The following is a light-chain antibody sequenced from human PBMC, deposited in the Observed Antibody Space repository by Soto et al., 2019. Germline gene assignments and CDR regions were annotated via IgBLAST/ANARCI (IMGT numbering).Light chain of an antibody. Sequence: IQLTQSPSSLSASVGGRVTITCRASLGISSYLAWYQQKPGKAPKLLIYAASTLQSGVPSRFSGSGSGTDFTLTISSLQPEDFATYSCQQLNTYPVTFGGGTKVDIK. V-gene: IGKV1-9*01. CDR3: QQLNTYPVT. CDR2: AAS. CDR1: LGISSY. J-gene: IGKJ4*01.